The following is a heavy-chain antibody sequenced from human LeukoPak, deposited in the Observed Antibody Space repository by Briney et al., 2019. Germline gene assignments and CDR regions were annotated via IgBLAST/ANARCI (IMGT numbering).Heavy chain of an antibody. Sequence: SETLSLTCTVSGGSISSYYWSWIRQPPGKGLEWIGYIHYSGSTNYNPSLKSRVTISVDTSKNQFSLKLSSVTAADTAVYYCARDPGYYDTSGYPAYFDYWGQGTLVSVSS. CDR1: GGSISSYY. D-gene: IGHD3-22*01. CDR3: ARDPGYYDTSGYPAYFDY. J-gene: IGHJ4*02. V-gene: IGHV4-59*12. CDR2: IHYSGST.